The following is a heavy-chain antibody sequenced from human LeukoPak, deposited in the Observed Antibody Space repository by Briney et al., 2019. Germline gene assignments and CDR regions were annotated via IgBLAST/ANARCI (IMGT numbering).Heavy chain of an antibody. V-gene: IGHV1-69*04. D-gene: IGHD3-22*01. J-gene: IGHJ4*02. CDR2: IIPILGIA. Sequence: ASVKVSCKASGGTFSSYAISWVRQAPGQGLEWMGRIIPILGIANYAQKFQGRVTITADKSTSTAYMELSSLRSEDTAVYYCARDCRYYYDSSGYYYFDYWGQGTLVTVSS. CDR1: GGTFSSYA. CDR3: ARDCRYYYDSSGYYYFDY.